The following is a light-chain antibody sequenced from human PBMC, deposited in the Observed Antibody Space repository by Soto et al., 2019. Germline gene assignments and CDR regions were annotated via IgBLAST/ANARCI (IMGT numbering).Light chain of an antibody. V-gene: IGKV4-1*01. Sequence: DIVMTQSPDSLAVSLGERATINCKSSQSLLDTSNNKNYVAWYQQKPGQPPKLLIYWASARQSGVPDRFSGSGSGTDFTLTISNLQAEDVEVYYCHQYYSALFTFGQGTKLEI. CDR2: WAS. J-gene: IGKJ2*01. CDR3: HQYYSALFT. CDR1: QSLLDTSNNKNY.